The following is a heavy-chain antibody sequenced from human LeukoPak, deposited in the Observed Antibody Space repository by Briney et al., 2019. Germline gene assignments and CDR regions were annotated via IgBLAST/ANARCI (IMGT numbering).Heavy chain of an antibody. CDR1: GFTFDDYA. CDR2: ISWNSGSI. CDR3: AKDMSVGAARGMDV. Sequence: GRSLRLSCAASGFTFDDYAMHWVRQAPGKGLEWVSGISWNSGSIGYADSVKGRFTISRDNAKNPLYLQMNSLRGEVMALYYCAKDMSVGAARGMDVWGKGTMVTVSS. J-gene: IGHJ6*03. V-gene: IGHV3-9*03. D-gene: IGHD6-6*01.